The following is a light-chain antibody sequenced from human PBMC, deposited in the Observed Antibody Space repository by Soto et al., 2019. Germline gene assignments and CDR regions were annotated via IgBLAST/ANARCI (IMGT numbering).Light chain of an antibody. CDR1: QTISKNY. V-gene: IGKV3-20*01. CDR3: QQYASSPLT. J-gene: IGKJ4*01. CDR2: HAS. Sequence: EIVLTQSPGTLSLSPGERATLSCRASQTISKNYLAWYQQKPGQAPRPLIYHASTRAAGIPDRFSGSGSGTDFTLTISRLEPEHFAVYFCQQYASSPLTFGGGTKVEI.